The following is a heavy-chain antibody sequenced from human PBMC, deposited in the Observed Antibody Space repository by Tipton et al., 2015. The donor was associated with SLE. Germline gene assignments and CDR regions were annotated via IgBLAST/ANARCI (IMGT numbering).Heavy chain of an antibody. CDR2: IYYNGNT. J-gene: IGHJ3*02. V-gene: IGHV4-39*07. CDR1: GGSISCSYY. CDR3: ARGAAAADTGAFDS. D-gene: IGHD6-13*01. Sequence: TLSLTCTVSGGSISCSYYWGWIRPTPGKGLEGIGSIYYNGNTYYNPSLKSRITISLDTSKNHFSLKLTSVTPEDTAVYYCARGAAAADTGAFDSWGQGTMVTVSS.